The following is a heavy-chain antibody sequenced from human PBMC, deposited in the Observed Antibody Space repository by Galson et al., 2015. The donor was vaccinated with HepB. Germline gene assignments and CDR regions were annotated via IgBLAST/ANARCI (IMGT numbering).Heavy chain of an antibody. J-gene: IGHJ3*02. Sequence: SVKVSCKASGYTFTNYGISWLRQAPGQGLEWMGWISGYNGYTNYAEKVQGRVTMTTDTSTSAVYMELRSLTSEDTAVYYCARVGQFYGSGYGYDIWGQGTMVTVSS. D-gene: IGHD3-10*01. V-gene: IGHV1-18*04. CDR2: ISGYNGYT. CDR3: ARVGQFYGSGYGYDI. CDR1: GYTFTNYG.